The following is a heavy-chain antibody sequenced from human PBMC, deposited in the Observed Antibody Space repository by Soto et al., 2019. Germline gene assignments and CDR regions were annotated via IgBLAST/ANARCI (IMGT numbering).Heavy chain of an antibody. V-gene: IGHV3-33*01. CDR3: ARGFRKKVAGIRGY. D-gene: IGHD3-10*01. J-gene: IGHJ4*02. CDR1: GFTFSSYG. CDR2: IWYDGSNK. Sequence: GGSLRLSCAASGFTFSSYGMHWVRQAPGKGLEWVAVIWYDGSNKYYADSVKGRFTISRDNSKNTLYLQMNSLRAEDTAVYYCARGFRKKVAGIRGYWGQGTLVTVSS.